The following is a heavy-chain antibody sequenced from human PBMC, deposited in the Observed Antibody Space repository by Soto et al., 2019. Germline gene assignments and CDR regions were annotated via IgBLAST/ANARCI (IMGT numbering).Heavy chain of an antibody. CDR1: GFTFSSYG. Sequence: QVQPVESGGGVVQPGRSLRLSCAASGFTFSSYGMHWVRQAPGKGLEWVAVIWYDGSNKYYADSVKGRFTISRDNSKNTLYLQMNSLRAEDTAVYYCARDSAYSSGLYYYYYGMDVWGQGTTVTVSS. CDR3: ARDSAYSSGLYYYYYGMDV. D-gene: IGHD6-19*01. CDR2: IWYDGSNK. V-gene: IGHV3-33*01. J-gene: IGHJ6*02.